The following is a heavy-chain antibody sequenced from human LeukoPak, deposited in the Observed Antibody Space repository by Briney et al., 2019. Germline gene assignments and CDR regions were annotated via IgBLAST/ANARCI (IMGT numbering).Heavy chain of an antibody. J-gene: IGHJ5*02. CDR2: ISSSSSYI. V-gene: IGHV3-21*01. CDR1: GFTFSSYS. D-gene: IGHD2-15*01. CDR3: ARGSVVVAATDNWFDP. Sequence: GGSLRLSCAASGFTFSSYSMNWVRQAPGKGLEWVSSISSSSSYIYYADSVKGRFTISRDNAKNSLYLQMNSLRAEDTAVYYCARGSVVVAATDNWFDPWGQGTLVTVSS.